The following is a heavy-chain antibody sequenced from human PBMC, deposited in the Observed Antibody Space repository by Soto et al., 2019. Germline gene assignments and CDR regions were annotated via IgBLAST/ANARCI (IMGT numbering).Heavy chain of an antibody. CDR3: ARGRYGDY. CDR2: ISAHNGNT. D-gene: IGHD1-1*01. CDR1: GYGFTTYG. V-gene: IGHV1-18*01. Sequence: QIHRVQSGAEVKKPGASVKVSCKGSGYGFTTYGITWVRQAPGQGLEWMAWISAHNGNTNYAQKLQGRVTVTRDTSTITAYMELRSLRSDYTSVYYCARGRYGDYWGQGALVTVSS. J-gene: IGHJ4*02.